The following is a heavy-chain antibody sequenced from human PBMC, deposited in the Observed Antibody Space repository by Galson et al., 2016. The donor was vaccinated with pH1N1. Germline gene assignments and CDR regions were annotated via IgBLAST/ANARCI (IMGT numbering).Heavy chain of an antibody. J-gene: IGHJ4*02. Sequence: SLRLSCAASGFTFDAFAMHWVRQVPGEGLEWVSVITWNSHVIDYADSVKGRFTISRDNARNSLFLQMNSLRAEDTAVYYCARAIAAAGSLWGQGTMVTVSS. D-gene: IGHD6-13*01. CDR3: ARAIAAAGSL. CDR2: ITWNSHVI. V-gene: IGHV3-9*01. CDR1: GFTFDAFA.